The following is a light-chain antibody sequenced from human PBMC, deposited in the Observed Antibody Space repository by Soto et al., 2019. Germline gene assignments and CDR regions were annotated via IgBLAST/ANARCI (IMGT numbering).Light chain of an antibody. CDR3: LQRSNLPRT. Sequence: EIVWTQSPATLSLFPGERATLSCRASQSVGIALVWYQQKPGEAARLLIYDASNRSTTIPARFSGSGSGTDFNLTISSLEPEDFVGYYGLQRSNLPRTFGQGTKLEIK. V-gene: IGKV3-11*01. CDR2: DAS. J-gene: IGKJ2*01. CDR1: QSVGIA.